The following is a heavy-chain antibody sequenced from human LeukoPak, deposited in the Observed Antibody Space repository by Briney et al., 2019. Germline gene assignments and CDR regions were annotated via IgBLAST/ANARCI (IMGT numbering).Heavy chain of an antibody. CDR2: INHSGST. CDR1: GGSFSGYY. Sequence: SETLSLTCAVYGGSFSGYYWSWIRQPPGKGLEWIGEINHSGSTNYNPSLKSRVTISVDTSKNQFSLKLRSVTAADTAVYYCARRGQGRQLARHFDYWGQGTLVTVSS. CDR3: ARRGQGRQLARHFDY. D-gene: IGHD6-6*01. J-gene: IGHJ4*02. V-gene: IGHV4-34*01.